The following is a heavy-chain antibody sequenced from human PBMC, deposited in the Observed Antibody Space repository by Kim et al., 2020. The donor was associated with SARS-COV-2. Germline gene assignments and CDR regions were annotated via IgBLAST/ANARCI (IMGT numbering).Heavy chain of an antibody. V-gene: IGHV4-34*01. CDR1: GGSFSGYY. Sequence: SETLSLTCAVYGGSFSGYYWSWIRQPPGKGLEWIGEINHSGSTNYNPSLKSRVTISVDTSKNQFSLKLSSVTAADTAVYYCARAAAGTFLSSWGQGTLVTVSS. D-gene: IGHD6-13*01. J-gene: IGHJ5*02. CDR3: ARAAAGTFLSS. CDR2: INHSGST.